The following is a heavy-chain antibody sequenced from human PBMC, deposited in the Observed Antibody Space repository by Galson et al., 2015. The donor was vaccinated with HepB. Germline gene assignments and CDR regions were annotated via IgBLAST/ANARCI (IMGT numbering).Heavy chain of an antibody. CDR3: ARVFGRKAVAGPSDY. CDR2: ISYDGSNK. J-gene: IGHJ4*02. V-gene: IGHV3-30*04. CDR1: GFTFSSYP. Sequence: SLRLSCAASGFTFSSYPMHWVRQAPGKGLEWVTFISYDGSNKYYADSVKGRFTISRDNSNNTLYLQMNSLRAEDTAMYYCARVFGRKAVAGPSDYWGQGTLVTVSS. D-gene: IGHD6-19*01.